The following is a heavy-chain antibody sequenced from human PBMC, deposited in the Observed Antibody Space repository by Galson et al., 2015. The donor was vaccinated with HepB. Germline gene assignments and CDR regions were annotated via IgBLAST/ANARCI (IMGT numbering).Heavy chain of an antibody. CDR2: TYYRSKWNS. Sequence: CAISGDSVSSSSAAWNWIRQSPSRGLEWLGRTYYRSKWNSAYGESVKSRVIINADTSKNQFSLQLNSVTPEDTAVYYCAREGSHGSGWAHWYFDLWGRGSLITVSS. CDR3: AREGSHGSGWAHWYFDL. J-gene: IGHJ2*01. D-gene: IGHD6-19*01. CDR1: GDSVSSSSAA. V-gene: IGHV6-1*01.